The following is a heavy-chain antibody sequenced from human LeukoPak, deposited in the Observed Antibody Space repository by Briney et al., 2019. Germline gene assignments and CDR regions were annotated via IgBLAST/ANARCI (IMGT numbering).Heavy chain of an antibody. CDR2: IYASGST. J-gene: IGHJ4*02. D-gene: IGHD1-26*01. CDR1: GGSISGYT. Sequence: SETLSLTCTVSGGSISGYTWSWIRQPAGKGLEWIGRIYASGSTNFNPSLQGRVTMSVDTSRGQFFLMVHSVTAADTAVYYCARGVVVATAFAYWGQGTVVTASS. CDR3: ARGVVVATAFAY. V-gene: IGHV4-4*07.